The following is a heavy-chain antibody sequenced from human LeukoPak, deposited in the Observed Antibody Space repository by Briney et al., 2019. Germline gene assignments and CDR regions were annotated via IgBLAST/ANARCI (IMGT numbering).Heavy chain of an antibody. CDR1: GGSISSGGYY. J-gene: IGHJ6*03. V-gene: IGHV4-61*02. D-gene: IGHD4-17*01. CDR2: IYTSGST. Sequence: PSQTLSLTCTVSGGSISSGGYYWSWIRQPAGKGLEWIGRIYTSGSTNYNPSLKSRVTISVDTSKNQFSLKLSSVTAAGTAVYYCARAATATVTTPHARYYYYYMDVWGKGTTVTVSS. CDR3: ARAATATVTTPHARYYYYYMDV.